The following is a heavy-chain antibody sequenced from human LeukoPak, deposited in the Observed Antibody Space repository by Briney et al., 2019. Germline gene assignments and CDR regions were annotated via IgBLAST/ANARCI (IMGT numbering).Heavy chain of an antibody. Sequence: PGGSLRLSCAASGFTFSSYSMNWVRQAPGKGLEWVSSISSSSSYIYYADSVKGRFTISRDNAKNSLYLQMNSLRAEDTAVYYCARDLGFYDILTGSDAFGIWGQGTMVTVSS. V-gene: IGHV3-21*01. CDR1: GFTFSSYS. CDR2: ISSSSSYI. CDR3: ARDLGFYDILTGSDAFGI. D-gene: IGHD3-9*01. J-gene: IGHJ3*02.